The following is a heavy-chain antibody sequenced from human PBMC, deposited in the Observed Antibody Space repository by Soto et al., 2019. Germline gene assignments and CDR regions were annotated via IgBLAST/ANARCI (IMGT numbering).Heavy chain of an antibody. CDR1: GGTFSSYA. Sequence: QVQLVQSGAEVKKPGSSVKVSCKASGGTFSSYAISWVRQAPGQGLEWMGGIIPIFGTANYAQKFQGRVTITADESTSTAYMELSSLRSEDTAVYYCARDGPPSTYYYDSIGYIFDYWGQGTLVTVSS. J-gene: IGHJ4*02. V-gene: IGHV1-69*12. D-gene: IGHD3-22*01. CDR2: IIPIFGTA. CDR3: ARDGPPSTYYYDSIGYIFDY.